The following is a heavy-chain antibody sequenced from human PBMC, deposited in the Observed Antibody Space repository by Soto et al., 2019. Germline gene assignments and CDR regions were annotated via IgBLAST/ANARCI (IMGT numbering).Heavy chain of an antibody. CDR3: AKTLRTSSTSCFDY. J-gene: IGHJ4*02. CDR2: ISGSGGST. V-gene: IGHV3-23*01. D-gene: IGHD2-2*01. CDR1: GFTFSSYA. Sequence: GESLKISCAASGFTFSSYAMSWVRQAPGKGLEWVSAISGSGGSTYYADSVKGRFTISRDNSKNTLYLQMNSLRAEDTAVYYCAKTLRTSSTSCFDYWGQGTLVTVS.